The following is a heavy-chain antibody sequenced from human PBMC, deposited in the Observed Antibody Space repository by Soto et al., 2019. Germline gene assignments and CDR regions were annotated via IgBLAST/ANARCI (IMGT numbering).Heavy chain of an antibody. J-gene: IGHJ4*02. V-gene: IGHV3-23*01. Sequence: EVQLLESGGGLVQPGGSLRLSCAASGFTFSSYAMSWVRQAPGKGLEWVSVIGVVGGDRYYPEPVKGRFTIPRDNSRDTLYLEMNSLRDEDTAVYYCARFRFGALVWGQGTLVTVSS. D-gene: IGHD3-10*01. CDR2: IGVVGGDR. CDR3: ARFRFGALV. CDR1: GFTFSSYA.